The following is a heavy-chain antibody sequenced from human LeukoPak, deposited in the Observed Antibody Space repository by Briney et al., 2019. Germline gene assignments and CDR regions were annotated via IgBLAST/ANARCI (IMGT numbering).Heavy chain of an antibody. D-gene: IGHD2-2*01. J-gene: IGHJ2*01. Sequence: SETLSLTCTVSGGSISSYYWRWIRQPPGKGLEWIGYIYYSGSTNYNPSLKSRVTISVDTSKNQFSLKLSSVTAADTAVYYCARVRRACSSTSCYASYWYFDLWGRGTLVTVSS. CDR2: IYYSGST. CDR3: ARVRRACSSTSCYASYWYFDL. CDR1: GGSISSYY. V-gene: IGHV4-59*01.